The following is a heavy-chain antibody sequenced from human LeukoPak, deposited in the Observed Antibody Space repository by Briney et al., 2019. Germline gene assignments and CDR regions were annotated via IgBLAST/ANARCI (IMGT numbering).Heavy chain of an antibody. J-gene: IGHJ5*02. Sequence: GALRLSCVASGFTFSTYGMSWVRQAPGKGLEWVSAISGSGGSTYYADSVKGRFTISRDNSKNTLYLQMNSLRAEDTAVYYCAKDYEPLVGVHRWGDWFDPWGQGTLVTVSS. CDR3: AKDYEPLVGVHRWGDWFDP. D-gene: IGHD1-26*01. CDR2: ISGSGGST. CDR1: GFTFSTYG. V-gene: IGHV3-23*01.